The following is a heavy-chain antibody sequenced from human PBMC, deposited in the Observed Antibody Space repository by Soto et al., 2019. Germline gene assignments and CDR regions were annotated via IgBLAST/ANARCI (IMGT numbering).Heavy chain of an antibody. CDR1: GFTFSSYG. Sequence: GGSLRLSCAASGFTFSSYGMHWVRQAPGKGLEWVAVIWYDGSNKYYADSVKGRFTISRDNSKNTLDLQMNSLRAEDTAVYYCARETYGDYVGYFDPWGQGTLVTVSS. V-gene: IGHV3-33*01. CDR3: ARETYGDYVGYFDP. J-gene: IGHJ5*02. D-gene: IGHD4-17*01. CDR2: IWYDGSNK.